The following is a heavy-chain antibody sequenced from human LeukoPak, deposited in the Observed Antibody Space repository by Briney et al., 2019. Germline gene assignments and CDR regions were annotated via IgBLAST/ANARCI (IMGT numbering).Heavy chain of an antibody. CDR3: ARSTSLALNDAFNI. CDR2: IYYSGST. Sequence: SETLSLTCTVSGGSISSSSYYWGWIRQPPGTGLEWIGSIYYSGSTYYNPSLKSRVTISVDTSKNQFSLKLSSVTAADTAVYYCARSTSLALNDAFNIWGQGTMVTVSS. D-gene: IGHD2-21*01. V-gene: IGHV4-39*07. J-gene: IGHJ3*02. CDR1: GGSISSSSYY.